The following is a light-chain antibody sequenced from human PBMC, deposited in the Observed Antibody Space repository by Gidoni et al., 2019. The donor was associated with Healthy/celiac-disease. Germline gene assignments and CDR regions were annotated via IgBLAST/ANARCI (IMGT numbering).Light chain of an antibody. V-gene: IGKV1-5*01. CDR1: QSISSW. Sequence: DIQMTQSPSTLSASVGDRVTITCRASQSISSWLAWYQQKPGKAPKLLIYDASSLESGVPSRFSGSGSGPEFTLTISSLQPDDFATYYCQQYKTFGQGTKVEIK. CDR2: DAS. CDR3: QQYKT. J-gene: IGKJ1*01.